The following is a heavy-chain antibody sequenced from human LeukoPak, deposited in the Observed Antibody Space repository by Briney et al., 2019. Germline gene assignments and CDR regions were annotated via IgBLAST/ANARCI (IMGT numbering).Heavy chain of an antibody. CDR2: ISAYNGNT. V-gene: IGHV1-18*01. Sequence: ASVKVSCKASGYTFTSYGISWVRQAPGQGLEWMGWISAYNGNTNYAQKLQGRVTMTRDTSISTAYMELSRLRSDDTAVYYCARDGRILYYYDSSGYDEAGTTDYWGQGTLVTVSS. D-gene: IGHD3-22*01. CDR1: GYTFTSYG. CDR3: ARDGRILYYYDSSGYDEAGTTDY. J-gene: IGHJ4*02.